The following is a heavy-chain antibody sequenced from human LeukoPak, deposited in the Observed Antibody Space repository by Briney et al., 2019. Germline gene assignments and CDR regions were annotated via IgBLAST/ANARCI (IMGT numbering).Heavy chain of an antibody. CDR1: GFTVSSNY. CDR2: IYSGGST. Sequence: GGSLRLSCAASGFTVSSNYMSWVRQAPGKGLEWVSVIYSGGSTYYADSVKGRFTISRDNSKNTLYLQMNSLRAEDTAVYYCARVGSRIRGDYMDVRGKGTTVTISS. CDR3: ARVGSRIRGDYMDV. V-gene: IGHV3-66*01. J-gene: IGHJ6*03. D-gene: IGHD5-18*01.